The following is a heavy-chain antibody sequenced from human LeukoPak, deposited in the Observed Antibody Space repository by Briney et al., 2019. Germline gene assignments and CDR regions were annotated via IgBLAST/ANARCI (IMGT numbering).Heavy chain of an antibody. CDR2: INPSGSST. V-gene: IGHV1-46*01. D-gene: IGHD3-16*02. CDR1: GYTFTNYD. J-gene: IGHJ5*02. CDR3: ARGNSVGDIAWWFDP. Sequence: ASVKVSCKASGYTFTNYDIHWVRQATAQGLDGMGLINPSGSSTLYAQKFQGRVTMTRDMSTTTDYMELSSLRSEDTAVYYCARGNSVGDIAWWFDPWGQGTLVTVSS.